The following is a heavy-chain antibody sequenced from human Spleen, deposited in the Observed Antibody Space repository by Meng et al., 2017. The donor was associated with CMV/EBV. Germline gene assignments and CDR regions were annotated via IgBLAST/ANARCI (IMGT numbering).Heavy chain of an antibody. D-gene: IGHD4-11*01. CDR1: GYTFTTYW. J-gene: IGHJ4*02. CDR3: ARRGYNNYPTDY. Sequence: CQGSGYTFTTYWSGWVRQMPGKGLEWMGMIYPGDSDTRYSPSFQGQVTISADKSVTTAYLQWNSLKASDTAMYYCARRGYNNYPTDYWGQGTLVTVSS. CDR2: IYPGDSDT. V-gene: IGHV5-51*01.